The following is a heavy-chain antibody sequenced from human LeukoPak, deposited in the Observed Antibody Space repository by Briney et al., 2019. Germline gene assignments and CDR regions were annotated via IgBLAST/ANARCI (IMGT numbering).Heavy chain of an antibody. J-gene: IGHJ4*02. Sequence: PSVTLSLTCGVSGGSITSTNWWSWVRQPPGQGLEWIGEISLSGLTNYNASLKSRVTMALDKSKNHLSLNLTSVTAADTAVYYCSRENGAFSPFGYWGQGTLVTVPS. CDR1: GGSITSTNW. CDR3: SRENGAFSPFGY. CDR2: ISLSGLT. D-gene: IGHD2-8*01. V-gene: IGHV4-4*02.